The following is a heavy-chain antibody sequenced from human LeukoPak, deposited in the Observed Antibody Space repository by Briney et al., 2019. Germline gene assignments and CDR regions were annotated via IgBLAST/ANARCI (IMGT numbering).Heavy chain of an antibody. Sequence: GESLKISRQGSGNYFTTNWIAWVRQVPGKGLEWMGIIYPGDSDARYSPSFQGQVTMSAGKSISTAYLQWSSLRASDSATYYCARCGYSSYGMDVWGQGTTVTVSS. CDR2: IYPGDSDA. V-gene: IGHV5-51*01. J-gene: IGHJ6*02. CDR3: ARCGYSSYGMDV. D-gene: IGHD4-11*01. CDR1: GNYFTTNW.